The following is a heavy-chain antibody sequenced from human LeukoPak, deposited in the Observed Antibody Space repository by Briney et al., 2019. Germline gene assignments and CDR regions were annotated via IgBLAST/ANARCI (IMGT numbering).Heavy chain of an antibody. J-gene: IGHJ5*02. D-gene: IGHD2-2*01. CDR2: ISAYNGNT. CDR3: ARSPHCSSTSCYGSGWFDP. CDR1: GYTFTSYG. V-gene: IGHV1-18*01. Sequence: ASVKVSCKASGYTFTSYGISWVRQAPGQGLEWMGWISAYNGNTNYAQKLQGRVTMTTDTSTSKAYMELRSLRSDDTAVYYCARSPHCSSTSCYGSGWFDPCGQGTLVTVSS.